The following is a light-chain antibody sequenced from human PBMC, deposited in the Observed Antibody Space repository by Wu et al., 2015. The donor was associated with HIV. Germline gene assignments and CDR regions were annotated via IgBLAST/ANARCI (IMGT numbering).Light chain of an antibody. J-gene: IGKJ1*01. CDR2: ATS. CDR1: QSISSMY. CDR3: QQYGSSPGT. V-gene: IGKV3-20*01. Sequence: ESVLTQSPGILSLSPGERAALSCRASQSISSMYLAWYQQKPGQAPRLLIYATSNRATGIPDRFSGSGSGTDFTLTISRLEPEDFAVYYCQQYGSSPGTFGQGTKVEIK.